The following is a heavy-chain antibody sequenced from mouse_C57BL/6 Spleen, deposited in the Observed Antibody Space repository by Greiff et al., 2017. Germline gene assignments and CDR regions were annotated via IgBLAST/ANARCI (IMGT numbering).Heavy chain of an antibody. CDR2: IDPSDSYT. CDR1: GYTFTSYW. V-gene: IGHV1-50*01. J-gene: IGHJ2*01. Sequence: VQLQQPGAELVKPGASVKLSCKASGYTFTSYWMQWVKQRPGQGLEWIGEIDPSDSYTNYNQKFKGKATLTVDTSSSTAYMQLSSLTSEDSAVYYGARPGTVELYYFDYWGQGTTLTVSS. CDR3: ARPGTVELYYFDY. D-gene: IGHD1-1*01.